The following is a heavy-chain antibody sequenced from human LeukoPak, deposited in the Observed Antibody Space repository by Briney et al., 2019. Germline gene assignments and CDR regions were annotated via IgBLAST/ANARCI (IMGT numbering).Heavy chain of an antibody. V-gene: IGHV7-4-1*02. D-gene: IGHD3-9*01. CDR3: ARDIPWNSYDILTGPQVGDFDY. CDR2: INTNTGNP. Sequence: ASVKVSCKASGYTFTSYAMNWVRQAPGQGLEWMGWINTNTGNPTYAQSFTGRFVFSLDTSVSTAYLQISSLKAEDTAVYYCARDIPWNSYDILTGPQVGDFDYWGQGTLVTVSS. J-gene: IGHJ4*02. CDR1: GYTFTSYA.